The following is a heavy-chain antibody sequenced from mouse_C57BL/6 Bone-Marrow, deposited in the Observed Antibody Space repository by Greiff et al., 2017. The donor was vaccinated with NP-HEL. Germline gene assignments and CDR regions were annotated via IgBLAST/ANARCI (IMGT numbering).Heavy chain of an antibody. CDR2: INYDGSST. D-gene: IGHD2-3*01. CDR3: AREEVMGYDGWYFDV. J-gene: IGHJ1*03. CDR1: GFTFSDYY. V-gene: IGHV5-16*01. Sequence: EVMLVESEGGLVQPGSSMKLSCTASGFTFSDYYMAWVRQVPEKGLEWVANINYDGSSTYYLDSLKSRFIISRDNAKNILYLQMSSLKSEDTATYYCAREEVMGYDGWYFDVWGTGTTVTVSS.